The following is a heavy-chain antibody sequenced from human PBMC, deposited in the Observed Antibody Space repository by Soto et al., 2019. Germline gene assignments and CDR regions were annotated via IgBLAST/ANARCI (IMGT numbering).Heavy chain of an antibody. CDR1: GFTFSSYA. CDR3: ARDPTTVVTDYYYYGMDV. CDR2: ISYDGSNK. Sequence: PGGSLRLSCAASGFTFSSYAMHWVRQAPGKGLEWVAVISYDGSNKYYADSVKGRFTISRDNSKNTLYLQMNSLRAEDTAVYYCARDPTTVVTDYYYYGMDVWGQGTTVTVSS. D-gene: IGHD4-17*01. J-gene: IGHJ6*02. V-gene: IGHV3-30-3*01.